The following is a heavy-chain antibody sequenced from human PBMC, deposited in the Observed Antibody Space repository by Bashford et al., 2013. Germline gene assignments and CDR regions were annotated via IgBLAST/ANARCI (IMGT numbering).Heavy chain of an antibody. Sequence: SETLSLTCTVSGGSISSGDFYWSWIRQHPGKGLELIGYIYYSGSTYYNPSLKSRVTISIDTSKNQFSLKLSSVTAADTAVFYCARDLGKSSGRWFDPWGQGTLVTVSS. J-gene: IGHJ5*02. CDR3: ARDLGKSSGRWFDP. CDR1: GGSISSGDFY. V-gene: IGHV4-31*03. D-gene: IGHD6-25*01. CDR2: IYYSGST.